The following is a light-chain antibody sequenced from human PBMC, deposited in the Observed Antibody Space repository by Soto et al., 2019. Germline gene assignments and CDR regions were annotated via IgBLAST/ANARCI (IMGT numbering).Light chain of an antibody. CDR3: QQGHDWPLT. V-gene: IGKV3-15*01. Sequence: EIVMTQSPATLSVSPGERATLSCRASQSISGELAWYQQRPGQPPRLLIYGVSTRATGVPDRFSASGSGSDFTLTISGLQSEDFAVYYCQQGHDWPLTFGQGTRLDI. CDR2: GVS. J-gene: IGKJ2*01. CDR1: QSISGE.